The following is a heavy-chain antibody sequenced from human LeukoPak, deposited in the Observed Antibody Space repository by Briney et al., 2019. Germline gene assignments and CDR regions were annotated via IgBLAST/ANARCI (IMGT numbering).Heavy chain of an antibody. J-gene: IGHJ4*02. CDR3: AGGLASSMYYFDY. CDR1: GAPISSYY. CDR2: KYYSGST. Sequence: SGTLSLTCTVSGAPISSYYWTWIRQPPGRGLEWIGSKYYSGSTNYSPSLQSRVTMSVDTSTNQFSLKLSSVTAADTAVYYCAGGLASSMYYFDYWGQGTLVTVSS. D-gene: IGHD2/OR15-2a*01. V-gene: IGHV4-59*01.